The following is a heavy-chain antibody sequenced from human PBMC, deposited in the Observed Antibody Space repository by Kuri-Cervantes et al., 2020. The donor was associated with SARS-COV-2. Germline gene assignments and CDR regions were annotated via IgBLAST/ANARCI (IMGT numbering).Heavy chain of an antibody. CDR1: GFTFSSYS. CDR3: ARPTFDY. J-gene: IGHJ4*02. V-gene: IGHV3-30*03. CDR2: ISYDGADK. Sequence: GGSLRLSCAASGFTFSSYSMNWVRQAPGKGLQWVALISYDGADKNYADSVKGRFTISRDNSRKVVYLHMNSLRDEDTAVYYCARPTFDYWGQGTLVTVSS.